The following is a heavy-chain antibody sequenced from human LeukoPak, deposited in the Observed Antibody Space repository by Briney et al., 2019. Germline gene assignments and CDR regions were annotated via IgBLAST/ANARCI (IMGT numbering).Heavy chain of an antibody. D-gene: IGHD3-10*01. Sequence: GESLKISCKGSGYSFNNYRISWVRQMPGKGLEWMGTIDPTDSYTNYSPSFQGHVTISADKSISTAYLQWSSLKASDTAMYYCARHSGYYYGSRTYYYGMDVWGKGTTVTVSS. CDR2: IDPTDSYT. V-gene: IGHV5-10-1*01. CDR3: ARHSGYYYGSRTYYYGMDV. J-gene: IGHJ6*04. CDR1: GYSFNNYR.